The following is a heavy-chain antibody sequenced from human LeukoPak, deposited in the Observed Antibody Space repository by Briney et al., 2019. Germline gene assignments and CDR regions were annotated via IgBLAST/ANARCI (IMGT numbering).Heavy chain of an antibody. CDR1: GFTFSTYP. Sequence: GGSLRLSCAASGFTFSTYPMNWVRQAPGKGPEWVSAISGSGGSTYYADSVKGRFTISRDNSKNTLYLQMNSLRAEDTAVYYCAKDRRRPDYWGQGTLVTVSS. J-gene: IGHJ4*02. CDR3: AKDRRRPDY. V-gene: IGHV3-23*01. CDR2: ISGSGGST.